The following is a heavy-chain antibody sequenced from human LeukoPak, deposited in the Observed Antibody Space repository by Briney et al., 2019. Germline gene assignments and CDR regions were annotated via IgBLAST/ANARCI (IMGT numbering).Heavy chain of an antibody. Sequence: SETLSLTCTVSGGSICSYYWSWIRQPPGKGLEWIGYIYYSGSTNYNPSLKSRVTISVDTSRNQFSLSLRSVTAADAAVYYCATIRRYGGNPAYYFDYWGQGTLVTVSS. CDR3: ATIRRYGGNPAYYFDY. CDR2: IYYSGST. D-gene: IGHD5-12*01. V-gene: IGHV4-59*08. J-gene: IGHJ4*02. CDR1: GGSICSYY.